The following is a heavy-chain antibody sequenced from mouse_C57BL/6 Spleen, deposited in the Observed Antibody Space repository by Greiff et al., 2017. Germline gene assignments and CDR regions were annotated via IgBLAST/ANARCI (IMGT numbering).Heavy chain of an antibody. CDR3: ARNYGSSRYFDV. V-gene: IGHV1-80*01. CDR1: GYAFSSYW. CDR2: IYPGDGDT. D-gene: IGHD1-1*01. J-gene: IGHJ1*03. Sequence: VQLQQSGAELVKPGASVKISCKASGYAFSSYWMNWVKQRPGKGLEWIGQIYPGDGDTTYNGKFKGKATLTADKSSSTAYMQLSSLTSEDSAVYFCARNYGSSRYFDVWGTGTTVTVSS.